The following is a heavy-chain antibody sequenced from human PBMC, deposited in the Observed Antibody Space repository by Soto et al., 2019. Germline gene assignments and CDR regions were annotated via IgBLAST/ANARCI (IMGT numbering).Heavy chain of an antibody. CDR3: AREGEVYCSSTSCYDMGYNWFDP. J-gene: IGHJ5*02. CDR2: INAGNGNT. D-gene: IGHD2-2*01. CDR1: GYTFTSYA. Sequence: ASVKVSCKASGYTFTSYAMHWVRQAPGQRLEWMGWINAGNGNTKYSQKFQGRVTITRDTSASTAYMELSSLRSEDTAVYYCAREGEVYCSSTSCYDMGYNWFDPWGQGTLVTVS. V-gene: IGHV1-3*01.